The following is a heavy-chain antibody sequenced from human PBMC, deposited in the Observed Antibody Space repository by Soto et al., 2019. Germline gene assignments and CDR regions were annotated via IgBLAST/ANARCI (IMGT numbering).Heavy chain of an antibody. CDR3: ARSRDSGYDYYYYGMDV. CDR2: IYPGDSDT. V-gene: IGHV5-51*01. CDR1: GYSFTSYW. J-gene: IGHJ6*02. D-gene: IGHD5-12*01. Sequence: GESLKISCKGSGYSFTSYWIGWVRQMPGKGLEWMGIIYPGDSDTRYSPSFQGQVTISADKSISTAYLQWSSLKASDTAMYYCARSRDSGYDYYYYGMDVWGQGTTVTVSS.